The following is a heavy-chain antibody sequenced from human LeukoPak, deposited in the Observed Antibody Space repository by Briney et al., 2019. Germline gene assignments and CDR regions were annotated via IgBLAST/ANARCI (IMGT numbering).Heavy chain of an antibody. D-gene: IGHD2-2*01. Sequence: SETLSLTCNVSGGSISGYHWSWIRQPPGKGLEWLGYIYYSGSSNYNPSLKSRVTISADTSKNQFSLKLSSVTAADTAVYYCARDVEQVVPAYYYYYYMDVWGKGTTVTVSS. CDR2: IYYSGSS. CDR3: ARDVEQVVPAYYYYYYMDV. V-gene: IGHV4-59*01. CDR1: GGSISGYH. J-gene: IGHJ6*03.